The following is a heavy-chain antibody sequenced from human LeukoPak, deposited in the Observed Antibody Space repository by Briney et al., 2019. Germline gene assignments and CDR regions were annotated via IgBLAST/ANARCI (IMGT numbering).Heavy chain of an antibody. CDR3: ATPFGVKDY. J-gene: IGHJ4*02. Sequence: GGSLRLSCAASGFTFSSYAMHWVRQAPGKGLEWVAVISYDGSNKYYADSVKGRFTISRDNSKNTLYLQMDSLRAEDTAVYYCATPFGVKDYWGQGTLVTVPS. D-gene: IGHD3-3*01. V-gene: IGHV3-30-3*01. CDR1: GFTFSSYA. CDR2: ISYDGSNK.